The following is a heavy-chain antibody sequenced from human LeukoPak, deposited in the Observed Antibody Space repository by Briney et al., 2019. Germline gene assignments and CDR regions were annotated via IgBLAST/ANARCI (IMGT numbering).Heavy chain of an antibody. Sequence: SETLSLTCTVSGASVRRYYWSWIRQPPGKGLEWTGYIQFSGYTKNHPSLKTPVVISLDTSKNQFSLNMSSVTAADTAIYFCARAKTHDDPFDLWGPGILVTVSS. J-gene: IGHJ3*01. CDR3: ARAKTHDDPFDL. CDR2: IQFSGYT. V-gene: IGHV4-59*02. D-gene: IGHD1-1*01. CDR1: GASVRRYY.